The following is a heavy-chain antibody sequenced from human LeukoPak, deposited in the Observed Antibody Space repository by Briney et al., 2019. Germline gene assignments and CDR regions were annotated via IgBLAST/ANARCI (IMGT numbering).Heavy chain of an antibody. CDR3: ARSGGRDGYNFDY. D-gene: IGHD5-24*01. Sequence: SETLSLTCTVSGASISSYYWSWIRQPPGKGLEWIGYISYSGSTNYNPSLKSRVTISVDTSKNQFSLKLSSVAAADTAVYYCARSGGRDGYNFDYWGQGTLVTVSS. V-gene: IGHV4-59*01. CDR2: ISYSGST. J-gene: IGHJ4*02. CDR1: GASISSYY.